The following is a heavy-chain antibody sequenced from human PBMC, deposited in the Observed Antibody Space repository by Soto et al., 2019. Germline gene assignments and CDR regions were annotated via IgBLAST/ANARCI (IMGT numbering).Heavy chain of an antibody. D-gene: IGHD2-21*02. V-gene: IGHV1-69*13. CDR1: GGTFSSYA. J-gene: IGHJ4*02. Sequence: GASVKVSCKASGGTFSSYAISWVRQAPGQGLEWMGGIIPIFGTANYAQKFQGRVTITADASTSTAYMGLRSLRSDDTTVYYCARGGGIVVVTAPYDHWGQGTLVTVSS. CDR2: IIPIFGTA. CDR3: ARGGGIVVVTAPYDH.